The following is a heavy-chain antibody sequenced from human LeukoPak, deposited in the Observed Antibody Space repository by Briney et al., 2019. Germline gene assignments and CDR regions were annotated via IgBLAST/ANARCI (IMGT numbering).Heavy chain of an antibody. D-gene: IGHD3-10*01. J-gene: IGHJ6*03. CDR2: IKQEGSEK. Sequence: GGSLRPSCAASRFPLISYWMSWVRQAPGKGVERVANIKQEGSEKYYVESVKDRFTISRDNAKNSLYLQMNSLRAEDTAVYYCARENGVLLSYYYYYYMDVWGKGTTVTISS. CDR3: ARENGVLLSYYYYYYMDV. CDR1: RFPLISYW. V-gene: IGHV3-7*01.